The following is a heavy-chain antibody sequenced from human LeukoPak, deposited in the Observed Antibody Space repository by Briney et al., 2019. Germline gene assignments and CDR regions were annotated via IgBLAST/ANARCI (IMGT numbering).Heavy chain of an antibody. J-gene: IGHJ4*02. Sequence: PGGSLRLSCAASGFTFSSYVMHWFRQAPGKGLEWVAVIWYDGFNKYYADSVKGRFTISRDNSKNTLYLQMNSLRAEDTAVYYCARDLGNWGWNDFWGQGTLVTVSS. V-gene: IGHV3-33*01. CDR3: ARDLGNWGWNDF. CDR2: IWYDGFNK. D-gene: IGHD7-27*01. CDR1: GFTFSSYV.